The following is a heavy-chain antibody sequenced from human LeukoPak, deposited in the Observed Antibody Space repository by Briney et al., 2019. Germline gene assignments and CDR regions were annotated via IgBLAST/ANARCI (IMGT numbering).Heavy chain of an antibody. Sequence: GGSLRLSCAASGFTFDDYGMSWVRQAPGKGLVWVSGINSDGGTTTYADSVKGRFTISRDNAKNTLYLQMNNLRAEDTAIYYCATDSYVSGSYYRLFYWGQGTLVTVSS. V-gene: IGHV3-20*04. CDR1: GFTFDDYG. CDR2: INSDGGTT. J-gene: IGHJ4*02. CDR3: ATDSYVSGSYYRLFY. D-gene: IGHD3-10*01.